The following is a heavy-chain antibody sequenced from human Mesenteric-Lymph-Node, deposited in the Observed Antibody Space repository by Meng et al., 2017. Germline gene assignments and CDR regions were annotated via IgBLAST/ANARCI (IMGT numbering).Heavy chain of an antibody. Sequence: GQLVGAGGGLAQPGGSLTRSCEASGFTFSSDSMHWARQAPGEGLVWVSHINSIGSTTTYAESVRGRFTMTRDNAKNRVFLQLNNLRVDDTAMYFCARGGRGNYFQDYWGQGTLVTVSS. V-gene: IGHV3-74*01. CDR2: INSIGSTT. J-gene: IGHJ4*02. D-gene: IGHD3-10*02. CDR3: ARGGRGNYFQDY. CDR1: GFTFSSDS.